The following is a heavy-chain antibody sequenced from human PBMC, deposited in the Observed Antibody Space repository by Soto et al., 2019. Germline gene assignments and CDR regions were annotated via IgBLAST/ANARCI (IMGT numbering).Heavy chain of an antibody. CDR3: ARGATVTQYDY. V-gene: IGHV4-61*01. CDR1: GVSVNTGSFY. Sequence: QVQLQESGPGLVKPSETLSLTCTVSGVSVNTGSFYWAWIRQPPGKGLAWIGFGPYSGTTNYKPSLKSRVTISVDTSRSQISLKVTSLTAADTAVYYCARGATVTQYDYWGQGTLVTVSS. J-gene: IGHJ4*02. D-gene: IGHD4-17*01. CDR2: GPYSGTT.